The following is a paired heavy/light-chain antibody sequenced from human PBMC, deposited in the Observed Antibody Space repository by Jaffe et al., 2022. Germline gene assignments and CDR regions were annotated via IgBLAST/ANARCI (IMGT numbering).Heavy chain of an antibody. CDR1: GYTFTRYY. Sequence: QVQLVQSGAEVKKPGASVKVSCKTSGYTFTRYYMHWVRQAPGQGLEWMGTINPSGGTTTYAQKFQGRVTMTRDTSTSTVYLELSSLRSEDTAVYYCARGIATNIVGLTPKYFDYWGQGTLVTVSS. J-gene: IGHJ4*02. V-gene: IGHV1-46*01. CDR2: INPSGGTT. D-gene: IGHD3-22*01. CDR3: ARGIATNIVGLTPKYFDY.
Light chain of an antibody. J-gene: IGKJ2*01. Sequence: ENVLTQSPGTLSLSPGERATLSCRASQSVSSTYLAWYQQKPAQPPRLLIYGASTRATGIPDRFSGSGSGTDFTLTISRLEPEDFAVYYCQQYGGSPSYTFGQGTKLEIK. CDR2: GAS. CDR1: QSVSSTY. V-gene: IGKV3-20*01. CDR3: QQYGGSPSYT.